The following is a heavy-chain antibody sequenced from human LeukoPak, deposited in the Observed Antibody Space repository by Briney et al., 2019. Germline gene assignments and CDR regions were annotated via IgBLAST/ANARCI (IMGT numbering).Heavy chain of an antibody. Sequence: GGSLRLSCAASGFTFDDYGMSWVRQAPGKGLEWVSGINWNGGSTGYADSVKGRFTISRDNAKNSLYLQMNSLRAEDTALYHCARGPGPIVGVRGVNYYYYGMDVWGQGTTVTVSS. CDR2: INWNGGST. V-gene: IGHV3-20*01. D-gene: IGHD3-10*01. CDR3: ARGPGPIVGVRGVNYYYYGMDV. CDR1: GFTFDDYG. J-gene: IGHJ6*02.